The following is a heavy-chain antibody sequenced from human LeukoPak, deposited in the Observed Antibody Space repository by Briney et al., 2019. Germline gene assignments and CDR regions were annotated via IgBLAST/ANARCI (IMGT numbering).Heavy chain of an antibody. V-gene: IGHV1-2*02. CDR2: INPKSGGT. CDR3: AKTAAITMIVVDWAPPPNNWFDP. Sequence: ASVKVSCKASGGTFSSYAISWVRQAPGQGLECMGWINPKSGGTKYAQKFQGRVTMTRDTSISTAYMELSRLTSYDTAVYYCAKTAAITMIVVDWAPPPNNWFDPWGQGTLVTVSS. D-gene: IGHD3-22*01. CDR1: GGTFSSYA. J-gene: IGHJ5*02.